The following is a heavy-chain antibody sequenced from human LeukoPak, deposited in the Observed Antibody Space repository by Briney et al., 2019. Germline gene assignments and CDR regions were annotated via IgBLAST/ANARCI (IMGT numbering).Heavy chain of an antibody. CDR3: ARFDYVWGNGNHGMDAFDV. D-gene: IGHD3-16*01. J-gene: IGHJ3*01. V-gene: IGHV4-59*08. Sequence: SETLSLTCTVSGGSISSYYWSWIRQPPGKGLEWIGSISQTENSYNNPSLKSRVTISVDTSKNQFSLKLSSVTAADTAVYYCARFDYVWGNGNHGMDAFDVWGQGTMVTVSS. CDR2: ISQTENS. CDR1: GGSISSYY.